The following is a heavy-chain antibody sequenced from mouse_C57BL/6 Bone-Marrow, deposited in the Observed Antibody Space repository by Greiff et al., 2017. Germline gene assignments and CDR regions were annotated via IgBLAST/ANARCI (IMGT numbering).Heavy chain of an antibody. CDR1: GYTFTSYW. CDR3: ARGAY. Sequence: VQLQESGAELVRPGTSVKLSCKASGYTFTSYWMHWVKQRPGQGLEWIGVIDPSDSYTNYNQKFKGKATLTVDTSSSTAYMQLSSLTSEDSAVYSCARGAYWGQGTLVTVSA. CDR2: IDPSDSYT. V-gene: IGHV1-59*01. J-gene: IGHJ3*01.